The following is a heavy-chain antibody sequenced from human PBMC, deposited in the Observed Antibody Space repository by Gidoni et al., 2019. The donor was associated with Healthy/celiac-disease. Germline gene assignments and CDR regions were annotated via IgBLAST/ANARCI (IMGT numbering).Heavy chain of an antibody. J-gene: IGHJ6*04. V-gene: IGHV4-34*01. CDR1: GGSFSGYY. CDR2: INHSGST. D-gene: IGHD4-4*01. Sequence: QVQLQQWGAGLLKPSETLSLTCAVYGGSFSGYYWGWIRQPPGKGLEWIGEINHSGSTNSNPSLKSRVTISVDTSKNQFSLKLSSVTAADTAVYYCARGFSNGPYYYYYYGMDVWGKGTTVTVSS. CDR3: ARGFSNGPYYYYYYGMDV.